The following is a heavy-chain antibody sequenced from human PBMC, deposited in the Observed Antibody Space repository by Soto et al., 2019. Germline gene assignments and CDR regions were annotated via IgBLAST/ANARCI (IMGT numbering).Heavy chain of an antibody. CDR2: INAGNGNT. V-gene: IGHV1-3*01. J-gene: IGHJ6*02. CDR3: ARRHRHPSMLYHYGMDV. D-gene: IGHD2-21*01. Sequence: GPSVKVSCTASGYTFTSYAMHWVRQAPGQRLEWMGWINAGNGNTKYSQKFQGRVTITRDTSASTAYMELSSLRSEDTAVYYCARRHRHPSMLYHYGMDVWGQGTTVTVSS. CDR1: GYTFTSYA.